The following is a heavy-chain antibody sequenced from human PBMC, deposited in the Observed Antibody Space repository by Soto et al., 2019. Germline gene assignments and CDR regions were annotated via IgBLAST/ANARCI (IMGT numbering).Heavy chain of an antibody. CDR1: GFTFNAYA. D-gene: IGHD4-4*01. Sequence: DVEFLESGGGLVQPGGSLRLSCAASGFTFNAYAMTWVRQAPGKGLEWVSAIGGSGGNRYYAGSVRGRFTISRDNSKDTVDLQMNSLRVEDTAVYYCARVASDYINSVDHWGQGILVSVSS. CDR3: ARVASDYINSVDH. J-gene: IGHJ4*02. V-gene: IGHV3-23*01. CDR2: IGGSGGNR.